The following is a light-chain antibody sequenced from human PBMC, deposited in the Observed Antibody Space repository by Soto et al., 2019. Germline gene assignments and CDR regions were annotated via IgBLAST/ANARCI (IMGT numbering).Light chain of an antibody. CDR3: QPYISLCT. Sequence: DIPMTQSPSTLAASVGDIDTITCRAIQRISGWLAWYQQRPGKAPKLLIYKTASLESGVPSSFSGSESGKAFTLTSRSLQRDDFATYYCQPYISLCTFGQGTKLDLK. J-gene: IGKJ2*02. CDR2: KTA. V-gene: IGKV1-5*03. CDR1: QRISGW.